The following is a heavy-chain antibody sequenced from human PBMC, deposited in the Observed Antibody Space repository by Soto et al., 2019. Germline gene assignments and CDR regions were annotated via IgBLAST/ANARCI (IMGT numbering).Heavy chain of an antibody. Sequence: GASVKVSCKASGYTFTSYDINWVRQATGQGLEWMGWMNPNSGNTGYAQKFQGRVTMTRNTSISTAYMELSSLRSEDTAVYYCARGQYQLLRNNWFDPWGQGTLVTVSS. CDR2: MNPNSGNT. D-gene: IGHD2-2*01. J-gene: IGHJ5*02. V-gene: IGHV1-8*01. CDR3: ARGQYQLLRNNWFDP. CDR1: GYTFTSYD.